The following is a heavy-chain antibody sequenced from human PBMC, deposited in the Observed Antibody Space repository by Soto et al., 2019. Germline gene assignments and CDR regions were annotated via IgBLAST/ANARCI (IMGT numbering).Heavy chain of an antibody. V-gene: IGHV1-24*01. CDR3: ATFAITIIVAGGVNWFDP. CDR1: GYTLTELS. J-gene: IGHJ5*02. D-gene: IGHD3-22*01. CDR2: FDPEDGET. Sequence: ASVKVSCKVSGYTLTELSMHWVRQAPGKGLEGMGGFDPEDGETIYAQKFQGRVTMTEDTSTDTAYMELSSLRSEDTAVYYCATFAITIIVAGGVNWFDPCGQGSLVTVSS.